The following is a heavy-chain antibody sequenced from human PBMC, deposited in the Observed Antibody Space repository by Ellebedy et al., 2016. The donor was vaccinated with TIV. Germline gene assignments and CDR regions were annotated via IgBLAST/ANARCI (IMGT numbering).Heavy chain of an antibody. J-gene: IGHJ5*02. CDR3: ARGGYCSSTSCYTRWFDP. V-gene: IGHV4-59*06. CDR1: GGSFLGYY. CDR2: IYYSGST. D-gene: IGHD2-2*02. Sequence: SETLSLXXTVQGGSFLGYYWSWIRQSPGKGLQWIGYIYYSGSTYYNPSLKSRVTISVDTSKNQFSLKLSSVTAADTAVYYCARGGYCSSTSCYTRWFDPWGQGTLVTVSS.